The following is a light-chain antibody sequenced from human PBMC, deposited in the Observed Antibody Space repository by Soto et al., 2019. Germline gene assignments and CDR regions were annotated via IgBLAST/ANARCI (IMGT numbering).Light chain of an antibody. V-gene: IGKV3-15*01. J-gene: IGKJ3*01. CDR3: LQYNHWPLT. Sequence: MVMTQSPATLSVSPGGRATLSCRASQSVTTNLAWYQQKPGQAPRLLIYGSSARATGVPDRFSGRGSGTEFTLTISSLQSEDSAVYYCLQYNHWPLTFGPGTKVDIK. CDR2: GSS. CDR1: QSVTTN.